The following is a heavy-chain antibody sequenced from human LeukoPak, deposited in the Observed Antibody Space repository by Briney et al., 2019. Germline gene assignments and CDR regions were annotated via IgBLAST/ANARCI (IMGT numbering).Heavy chain of an antibody. Sequence: GGSLRLSCAASGFTFSSYGMHWVRQAPGKGLEWVALIWYDGSKQYYADSVKGGFTISRDNSKNTLHLQMNSLRAEDTAVFYCARLIGWSRFDPWGQGALVTVSS. CDR1: GFTFSSYG. J-gene: IGHJ5*02. CDR3: ARLIGWSRFDP. V-gene: IGHV3-33*01. CDR2: IWYDGSKQ. D-gene: IGHD6-19*01.